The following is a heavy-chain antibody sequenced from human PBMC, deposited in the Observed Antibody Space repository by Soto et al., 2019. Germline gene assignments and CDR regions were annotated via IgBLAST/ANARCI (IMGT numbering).Heavy chain of an antibody. CDR1: GGSFSGYY. CDR2: INHSGST. D-gene: IGHD2-2*01. V-gene: IGHV4-34*01. Sequence: SETLSLTCAVYGGSFSGYYWSWIRQPPGKGLEWIGEINHSGSTNYNPSLKSRFTISVDTSRNQFSLKLSSVTAADTAVYYCARGRGYCSSTSCYWFDYWGQGTLVTVSS. J-gene: IGHJ4*02. CDR3: ARGRGYCSSTSCYWFDY.